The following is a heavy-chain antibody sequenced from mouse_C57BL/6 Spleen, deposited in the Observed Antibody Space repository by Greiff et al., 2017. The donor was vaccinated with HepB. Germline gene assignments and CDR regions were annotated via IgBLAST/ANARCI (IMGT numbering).Heavy chain of an antibody. D-gene: IGHD1-1*01. CDR3: AREDTTVVATPFDV. Sequence: EVQRVESGGGLVKPGGSLKLSCAASGFTFSSYAMSWVRQTPEKRLEWVATISDGGSYTYYPDNVKGRFTISRDNAKNNLYLQMSHLKSEDTAMYYCAREDTTVVATPFDVWGTGTTVTVSS. CDR2: ISDGGSYT. CDR1: GFTFSSYA. V-gene: IGHV5-4*01. J-gene: IGHJ1*03.